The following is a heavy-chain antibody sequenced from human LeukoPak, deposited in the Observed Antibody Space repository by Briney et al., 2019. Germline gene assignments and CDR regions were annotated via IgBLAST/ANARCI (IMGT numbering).Heavy chain of an antibody. CDR3: ANLELVVPAAHSAPASVC. CDR2: IRYDGSNK. J-gene: IGHJ4*02. V-gene: IGHV3-30*02. D-gene: IGHD2-2*01. CDR1: GFTFSSYG. Sequence: PGGSLRLSCAASGFTFSSYGMHWVRQAPGKGLEWVAFIRYDGSNKHYADSVKGRLTISRDNSKNTLYLQMNSLRAEDTAVYYCANLELVVPAAHSAPASVCWGQGTLVTVSS.